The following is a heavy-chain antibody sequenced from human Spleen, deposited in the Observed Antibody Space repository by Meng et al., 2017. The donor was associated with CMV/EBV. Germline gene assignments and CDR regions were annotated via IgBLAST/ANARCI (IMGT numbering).Heavy chain of an antibody. CDR3: ARAGRGSGSYYYYGMDV. Sequence: LSLTCAASGFTFSSYSMNWVRQAPGKGLEWVSSISSSSSYIYYADSVKGRFTISRDNAKNSLYLQMNSLRAEDTAVYYCARAGRGSGSYYYYGMDVWGQGTTVTVSS. CDR2: ISSSSSYI. V-gene: IGHV3-21*01. CDR1: GFTFSSYS. D-gene: IGHD1-26*01. J-gene: IGHJ6*02.